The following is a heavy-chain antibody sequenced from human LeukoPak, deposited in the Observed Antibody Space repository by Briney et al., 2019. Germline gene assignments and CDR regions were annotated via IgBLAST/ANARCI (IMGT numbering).Heavy chain of an antibody. D-gene: IGHD2-21*02. CDR3: AKDRHIVVVTAIAYGY. CDR1: GLTFSSYA. CDR2: ISGSGGST. Sequence: PGGSLRLACAASGLTFSSYAMSWVRQAPGKGLEWVAAISGSGGSTYYADSVKGRFTISRDNSKNTLYLQMNSLRAEDTAVYYCAKDRHIVVVTAIAYGYWGQGTLVTVSS. J-gene: IGHJ4*02. V-gene: IGHV3-23*01.